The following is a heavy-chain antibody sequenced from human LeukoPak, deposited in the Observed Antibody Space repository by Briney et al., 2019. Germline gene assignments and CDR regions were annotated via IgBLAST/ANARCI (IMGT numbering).Heavy chain of an antibody. V-gene: IGHV3-48*02. CDR2: ISSSGSTL. Sequence: GGSLRLSCAASGFTFSSYSMNWVRQAPGKGLEWVSYISSSGSTLHYADSVKGRFTISRDSAKSSLYLQLNSLRDEDTAVYYCARSGSGYFDYWGQGSLVTVSS. J-gene: IGHJ4*02. CDR1: GFTFSSYS. CDR3: ARSGSGYFDY.